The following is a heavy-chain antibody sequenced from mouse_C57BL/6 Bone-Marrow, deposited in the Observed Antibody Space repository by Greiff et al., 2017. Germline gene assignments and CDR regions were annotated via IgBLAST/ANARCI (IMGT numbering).Heavy chain of an antibody. V-gene: IGHV1-7*01. CDR2: INPSSGYT. CDR3: AIYYYGSSGDY. Sequence: VQLQQSGAELAKPGASVKLSCKASGYTFTSYWMHWVKQRPGQGLEWIGYINPSSGYTKYNQKYKDKATLTADKSSSTAYMQLSSLTYEDSAVYYCAIYYYGSSGDYWGQGTTLTVSS. J-gene: IGHJ2*01. D-gene: IGHD1-1*01. CDR1: GYTFTSYW.